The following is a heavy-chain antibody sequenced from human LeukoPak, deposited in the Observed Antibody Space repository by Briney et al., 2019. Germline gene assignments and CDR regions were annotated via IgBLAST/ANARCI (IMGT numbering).Heavy chain of an antibody. CDR1: GYSISSSNR. CDR3: AKSVAWNYYYYMDV. CDR2: IYYSGST. J-gene: IGHJ6*03. D-gene: IGHD5-12*01. Sequence: KPSETLSLTCAVSGYSISSSNRWGWIRQPPGKGLEWIAYIYYSGSTYYNPSLKSRVTMSVDTSKNQFSLKLSSVTAVDTAVYYCAKSVAWNYYYYMDVWGKGTTVTVSS. V-gene: IGHV4-28*01.